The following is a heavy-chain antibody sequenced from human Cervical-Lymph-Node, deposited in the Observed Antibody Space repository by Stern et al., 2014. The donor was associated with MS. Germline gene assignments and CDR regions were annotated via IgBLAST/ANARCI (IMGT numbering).Heavy chain of an antibody. V-gene: IGHV4-31*03. CDR1: GVSVRSGGYY. D-gene: IGHD1-26*01. CDR3: ATIPPHIEGAAFEI. J-gene: IGHJ3*02. Sequence: VQLQESGPGLVKPSQTLSLTCTVSGVSVRSGGYYWTWIRQVPGKGLEWVGYMHHSGTTFYNPSLKGRVSISRDTSENQFSLNLRSVIAADTAVYYCATIPPHIEGAAFEIWGQGTMVTVSS. CDR2: MHHSGTT.